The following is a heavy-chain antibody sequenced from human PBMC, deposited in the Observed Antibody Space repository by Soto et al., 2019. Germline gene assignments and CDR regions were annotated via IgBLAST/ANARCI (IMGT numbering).Heavy chain of an antibody. Sequence: QVHLVQSGVEVKEPGASVKVSCKALGYSFTSYGISWVRQAPGQGLEWMGWISTDNGNTNYAHNLQGRVTMTTDTSTSTAYMELWSLRSDDTAVYYCVRDVPDTGLFFYYYGMDVWGQGTTVTVSS. CDR2: ISTDNGNT. V-gene: IGHV1-18*01. CDR3: VRDVPDTGLFFYYYGMDV. J-gene: IGHJ6*02. D-gene: IGHD2-21*01. CDR1: GYSFTSYG.